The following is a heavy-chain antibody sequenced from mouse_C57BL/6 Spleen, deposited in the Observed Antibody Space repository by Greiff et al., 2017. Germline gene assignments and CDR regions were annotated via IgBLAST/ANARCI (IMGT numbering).Heavy chain of an antibody. V-gene: IGHV1-59*01. D-gene: IGHD2-3*01. CDR2: IDPSDSYT. CDR3: ARGVVTRYFDY. Sequence: VQLQQSGAELVRPGASVKLSCKASGYTFTSYWMHWVKQRPGQGLEWIGVIDPSDSYTNYNQTFKGQATLTVDTSSSTAYMQLSRVTAEDSAVYYCARGVVTRYFDYWGKGTTLTVSS. CDR1: GYTFTSYW. J-gene: IGHJ2*01.